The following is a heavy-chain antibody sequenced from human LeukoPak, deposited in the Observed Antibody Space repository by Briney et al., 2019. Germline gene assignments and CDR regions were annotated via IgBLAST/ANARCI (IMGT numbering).Heavy chain of an antibody. CDR1: GFTFSSYA. Sequence: GGSLRLSCAASGFTFSSYAMHWVRQAPGKGLEYVSAINSNGDSTYYASSVKGRFTISRDNSKNTLYLQMGSLRAEDLAVYYCAKRIYGGNSGLDYWGQGTLVTVYS. J-gene: IGHJ4*02. D-gene: IGHD4-17*01. V-gene: IGHV3-64*01. CDR3: AKRIYGGNSGLDY. CDR2: INSNGDST.